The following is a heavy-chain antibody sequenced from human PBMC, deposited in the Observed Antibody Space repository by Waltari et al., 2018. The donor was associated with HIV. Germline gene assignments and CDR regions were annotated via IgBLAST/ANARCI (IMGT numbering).Heavy chain of an antibody. J-gene: IGHJ4*02. CDR2: INDGNGNT. CDR3: AVERNTVTTFYFDY. D-gene: IGHD4-17*01. V-gene: IGHV1-3*01. CDR1: GYTFTSYA. Sequence: QVQLVQSGAEVKKPGASVKVSCKASGYTFTSYAMHWVRQAPGQRLEWMGWINDGNGNTKYSQKFQGRVTITRDTSASTAYMELSSLRSEDTAVYYCAVERNTVTTFYFDYWGQGTLVTVSS.